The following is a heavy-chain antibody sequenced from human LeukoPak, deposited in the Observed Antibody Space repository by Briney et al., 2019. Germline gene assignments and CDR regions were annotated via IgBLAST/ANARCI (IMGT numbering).Heavy chain of an antibody. Sequence: GWSLRLSCAASGFTFVSYTVNWVRQAPGKGLEWVSSISSGCTYIYYAGSVKGRFTISRDNAKNSLNLQMNSLSAEDTAVYYCARDAVFKDYYHYYYMDVWGKGTTVTVSS. D-gene: IGHD6-19*01. J-gene: IGHJ6*03. V-gene: IGHV3-21*01. CDR1: GFTFVSYT. CDR3: ARDAVFKDYYHYYYMDV. CDR2: ISSGCTYI.